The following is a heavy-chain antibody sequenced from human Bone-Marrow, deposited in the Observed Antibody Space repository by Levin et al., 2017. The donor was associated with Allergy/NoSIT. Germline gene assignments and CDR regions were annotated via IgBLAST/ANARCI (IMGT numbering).Heavy chain of an antibody. Sequence: LSLTCAASGFTFSDYYMSWIRQAPGKGLEWISYISSRNDYTNYADSVKGRFTISRDNAGNSLYLQMNSLRAEDTAVYYCARDSSSWQTLAFDPWGQGTLVTVSS. CDR1: GFTFSDYY. J-gene: IGHJ5*02. CDR2: ISSRNDYT. CDR3: ARDSSSWQTLAFDP. D-gene: IGHD6-13*01. V-gene: IGHV3-11*05.